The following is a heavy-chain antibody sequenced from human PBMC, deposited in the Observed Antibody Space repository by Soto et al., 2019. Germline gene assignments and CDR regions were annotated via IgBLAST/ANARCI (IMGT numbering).Heavy chain of an antibody. D-gene: IGHD3-22*01. CDR3: ARDEGVGSSGSLAFDI. Sequence: QVQLVQSGAEVKKPGASVKVSCKASGYTFTGYYMHWVRQAPGQGLEWMGWINPNSGGTNYAQKFQGWVTMTRDTSISTAYMELSRLRSDDTAVYYCARDEGVGSSGSLAFDIWGQGTIVTVSS. V-gene: IGHV1-2*04. CDR1: GYTFTGYY. CDR2: INPNSGGT. J-gene: IGHJ3*02.